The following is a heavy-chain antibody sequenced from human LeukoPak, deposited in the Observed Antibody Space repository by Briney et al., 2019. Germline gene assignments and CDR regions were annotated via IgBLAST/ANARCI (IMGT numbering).Heavy chain of an antibody. Sequence: SETLSLTCAVYGGSFSGYYWSWIRQPPGKGLEWIWEINHSGSTNYNPSLKSRVTISVDTSKNQFSLKLSSVAAADTAVYYCARSRQQLVLTLYYFDYRGQGTLVTVSS. J-gene: IGHJ4*02. D-gene: IGHD6-13*01. CDR3: ARSRQQLVLTLYYFDY. CDR1: GGSFSGYY. CDR2: INHSGST. V-gene: IGHV4-34*01.